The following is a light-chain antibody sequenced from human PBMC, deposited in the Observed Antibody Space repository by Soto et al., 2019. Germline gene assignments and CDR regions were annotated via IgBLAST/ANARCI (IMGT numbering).Light chain of an antibody. Sequence: EIFMTQSPATLSLSLGERATLSCRASQSVSSYLAWYQQKPGQAPRLLIYDASNRATGIPARFSGSGSGTDFTLTISSLEPEDFAVYYCQQRSNWPQFGQGTKVDIK. CDR3: QQRSNWPQ. J-gene: IGKJ1*01. CDR2: DAS. CDR1: QSVSSY. V-gene: IGKV3-11*01.